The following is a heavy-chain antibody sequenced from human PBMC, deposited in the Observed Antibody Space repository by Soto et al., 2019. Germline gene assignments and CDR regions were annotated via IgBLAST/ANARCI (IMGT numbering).Heavy chain of an antibody. J-gene: IGHJ6*02. Sequence: EVQLLESGGGLVQPGGSLRLSCAASGITFSNYAMTWVRQAPGRGLEWVSTITGSGRNTDYADSVKGRFTITRDNSKNTLFLQMNSLRAEDTAIYYCARLGGSGSYYGMDVWGQGTTVTVSS. V-gene: IGHV3-23*01. CDR3: ARLGGSGSYYGMDV. CDR1: GITFSNYA. CDR2: ITGSGRNT. D-gene: IGHD3-10*01.